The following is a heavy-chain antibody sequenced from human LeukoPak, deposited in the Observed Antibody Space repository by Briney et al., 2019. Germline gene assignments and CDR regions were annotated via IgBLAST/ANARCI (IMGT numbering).Heavy chain of an antibody. J-gene: IGHJ4*02. CDR3: ARDRPRRSSGWLFDY. CDR2: INPNSSGT. Sequence: EASVKVSCKASGYTFTSYYMHWVRQAPGQGLEWMGWINPNSSGTNYAQKFQGRVTMTRDTSTSTAYMELRSLRSDDTAVYYCARDRPRRSSGWLFDYWGQGTLVTVSS. V-gene: IGHV1-2*02. D-gene: IGHD6-19*01. CDR1: GYTFTSYY.